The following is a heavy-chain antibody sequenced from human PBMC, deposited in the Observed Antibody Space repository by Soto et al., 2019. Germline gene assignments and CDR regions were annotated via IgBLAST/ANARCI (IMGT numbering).Heavy chain of an antibody. CDR3: ARGPNGVSYYYYYYMDV. J-gene: IGHJ6*03. V-gene: IGHV4-34*01. D-gene: IGHD2-8*01. CDR1: GGSFSGYY. Sequence: QVQLQQWGAGLLKPSETLSLTCAVYGGSFSGYYWSWIRQPPGKGLEWIGEINHSGSTNYNPSLKSRVTISVDTSKNQFSLKLSSVTAADTAVYYCARGPNGVSYYYYYYMDVWCKGTTVTVSS. CDR2: INHSGST.